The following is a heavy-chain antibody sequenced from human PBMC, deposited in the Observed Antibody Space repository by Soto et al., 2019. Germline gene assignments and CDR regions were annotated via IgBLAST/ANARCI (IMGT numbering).Heavy chain of an antibody. CDR2: IWYDGSNK. CDR3: ARETRITGTCIDY. V-gene: IGHV3-33*01. D-gene: IGHD1-20*01. J-gene: IGHJ4*02. CDR1: GFTFSSYG. Sequence: GGSLRLSCAASGFTFSSYGMHWVRQAPGKGLEWVAVIWYDGSNKYYADSVKGRFTISRDNSKNTLYLQMNSLRAEDTAVYYCARETRITGTCIDYWGQGTLVTVSS.